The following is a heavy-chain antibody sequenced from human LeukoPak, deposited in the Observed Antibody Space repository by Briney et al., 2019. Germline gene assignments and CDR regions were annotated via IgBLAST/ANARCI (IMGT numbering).Heavy chain of an antibody. D-gene: IGHD3/OR15-3a*01. CDR2: IIPSLNRA. CDR3: ARRTDRVDDAFDV. V-gene: IGHV1-69*04. Sequence: SVKISCKSSGGPFDNYAINWVRQAPGQGLEWMGRIIPSLNRANYAQIRVTITADKSAATAYMELSGLRYEDTAVYYCARRTDRVDDAFDVWGQGTMVTVSS. CDR1: GGPFDNYA. J-gene: IGHJ3*01.